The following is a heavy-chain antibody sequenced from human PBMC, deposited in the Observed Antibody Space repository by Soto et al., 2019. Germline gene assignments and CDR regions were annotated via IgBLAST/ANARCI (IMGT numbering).Heavy chain of an antibody. J-gene: IGHJ4*02. CDR3: AKDRVVVVVAARGIFDY. V-gene: IGHV3-30*18. Sequence: GESLKISCAASGFTFSSYGMHWVRQAPGKGLEWVAVISYDGSNKYYADSVKGRFTISRDNSKNTLYLQMNSLRAEDTAVYYCAKDRVVVVVAARGIFDYWGQGTLVTVSS. D-gene: IGHD2-15*01. CDR2: ISYDGSNK. CDR1: GFTFSSYG.